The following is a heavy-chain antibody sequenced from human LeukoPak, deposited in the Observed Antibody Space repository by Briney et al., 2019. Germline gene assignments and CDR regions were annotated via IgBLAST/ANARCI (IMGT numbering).Heavy chain of an antibody. CDR1: GGSLTSHF. CDR2: MFDSVNT. D-gene: IGHD5-18*01. V-gene: IGHV4-59*11. J-gene: IGHJ4*02. Sequence: PSETLSLTCTVSGGSLTSHFWSWIRQPPGRGLEWIAYMFDSVNTKGNPSLKSRLTLSADTSKNQFSLRLSSVTAADTAVYYCATIKRGSTFGYFDFWGQGIKVTVSS. CDR3: ATIKRGSTFGYFDF.